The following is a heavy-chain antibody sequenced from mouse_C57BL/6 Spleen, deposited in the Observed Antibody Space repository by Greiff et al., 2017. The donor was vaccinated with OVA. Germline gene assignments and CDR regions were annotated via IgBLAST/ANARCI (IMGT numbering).Heavy chain of an antibody. V-gene: IGHV1-55*01. CDR3: ARKLYYGLYAMDY. J-gene: IGHJ4*01. D-gene: IGHD2-1*01. CDR1: GYTFTSYW. Sequence: QVQLQQPGAELVKPGASVKMSCKASGYTFTSYWITWVKQRPGQGLEWIGDIYPGSGSTNYNEKFKSKATLTVDTSSSTAYMQLSSLTSEDSAVYYCARKLYYGLYAMDYWGQGTSVTVSS. CDR2: IYPGSGST.